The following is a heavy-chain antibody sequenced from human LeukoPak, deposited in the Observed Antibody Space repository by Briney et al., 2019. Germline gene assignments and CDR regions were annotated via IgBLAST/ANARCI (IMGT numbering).Heavy chain of an antibody. D-gene: IGHD6-13*01. J-gene: IGHJ4*02. CDR2: TNGYGDDA. V-gene: IGHV3-74*01. CDR1: GFNCSNYW. Sequence: QPGGALKLSFATSGFNCSNYWMHWVRPASGKGLVWVARTNGYGDDALHAVSVRRRFNLSRHNTKDPLYPQKNRLSGEDTGLFFRAAILAGGRSKFDYWGQGTLVTVSS. CDR3: AAILAGGRSKFDY.